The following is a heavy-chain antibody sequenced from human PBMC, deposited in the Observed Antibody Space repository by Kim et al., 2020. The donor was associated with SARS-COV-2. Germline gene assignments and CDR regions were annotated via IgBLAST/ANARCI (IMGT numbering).Heavy chain of an antibody. Sequence: GGSLRLSCAASGFTFSSYGMHWVRQAPGKGLEWVAVISYDGSNKYYADSVKGRFTISRDNSKNTLYLQMNSLRAEDTAVYYCAKAYYGGNHWRDAFDIWGQGTMVTVSS. V-gene: IGHV3-30*18. J-gene: IGHJ3*02. CDR3: AKAYYGGNHWRDAFDI. CDR2: ISYDGSNK. CDR1: GFTFSSYG. D-gene: IGHD4-17*01.